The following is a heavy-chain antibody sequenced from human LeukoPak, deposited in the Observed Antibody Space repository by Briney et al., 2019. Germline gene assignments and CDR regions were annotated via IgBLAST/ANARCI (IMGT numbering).Heavy chain of an antibody. CDR1: GHTFTGYY. CDR2: INPNSGGT. D-gene: IGHD1-26*01. J-gene: IGHJ4*02. Sequence: ASGKVSCKASGHTFTGYYMHWVRQAPGQGLEWMGWINPNSGGTNYAQNFQGRVTMTRDTSITTAYMELSRLRSDDTAVYYCASARRTGSSNYDFYYWGQGTLVTVSS. CDR3: ASARRTGSSNYDFYY. V-gene: IGHV1-2*02.